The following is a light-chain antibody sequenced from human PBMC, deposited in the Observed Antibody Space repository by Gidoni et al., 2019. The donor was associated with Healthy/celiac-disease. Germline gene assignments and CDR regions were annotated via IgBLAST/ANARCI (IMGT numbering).Light chain of an antibody. Sequence: ATQMPQSPSSLSASVGDRVTITCRASQGIRNELGWYQQKPGKAPKLLIYAASSLQSGVPSRFSGSGSGTDFTLTISSLQPEDFATYYCLQDYNYPWTFGQGTKVEIK. CDR3: LQDYNYPWT. V-gene: IGKV1-6*01. J-gene: IGKJ1*01. CDR1: QGIRNE. CDR2: AAS.